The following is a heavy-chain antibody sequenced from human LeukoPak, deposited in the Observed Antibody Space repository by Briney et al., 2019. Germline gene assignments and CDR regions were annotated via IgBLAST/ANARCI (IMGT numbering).Heavy chain of an antibody. CDR3: ARGLSLTIFGVVINYSAGYFDY. CDR2: INPSGGST. CDR1: GYTFTSYY. J-gene: IGHJ4*02. D-gene: IGHD3-3*01. Sequence: GASVKVSCKASGYTFTSYYMHWVRQAPGQGLEWMGIINPSGGSTSYAQKFQGRVTMTRDTSTSTVYMELSSLRSEDTAVYYCARGLSLTIFGVVINYSAGYFDYWGQGTLVTVSS. V-gene: IGHV1-46*03.